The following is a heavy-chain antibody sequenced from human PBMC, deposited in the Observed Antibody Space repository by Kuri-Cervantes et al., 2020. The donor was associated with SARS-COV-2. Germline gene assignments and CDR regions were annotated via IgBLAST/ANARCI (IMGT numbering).Heavy chain of an antibody. Sequence: SLKISCAASAFTFSSYAMHWVRQAPGKGLEWVAIISYDGSNKYYADSVKGRFTISRDNSKNTLYLQMNSQRAEDTAVYYCARDRVGVHDYWGQGTLVTVSS. CDR1: AFTFSSYA. V-gene: IGHV3-30-3*01. CDR2: ISYDGSNK. CDR3: ARDRVGVHDY. J-gene: IGHJ4*02. D-gene: IGHD2-21*01.